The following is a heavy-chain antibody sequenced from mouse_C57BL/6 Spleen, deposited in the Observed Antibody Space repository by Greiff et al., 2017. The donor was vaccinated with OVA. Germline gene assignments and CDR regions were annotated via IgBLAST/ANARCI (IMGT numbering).Heavy chain of an antibody. D-gene: IGHD3-2*02. CDR1: GYTFTSYW. CDR2: IDPSDSET. V-gene: IGHV1-52*01. J-gene: IGHJ3*01. Sequence: QVQLQQPGAELVRPGSSVKLSCKASGYTFTSYWMHWVKQRPIQGLEWIGNIDPSDSETHYNQKFKDKATLTVDKSSSTAYMQLSSLTSEDSAVYYCATQTAQATCAYWGQGTLVTVS. CDR3: ATQTAQATCAY.